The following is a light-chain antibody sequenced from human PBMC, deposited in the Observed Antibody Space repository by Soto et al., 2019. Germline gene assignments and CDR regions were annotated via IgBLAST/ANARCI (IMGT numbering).Light chain of an antibody. Sequence: EIALTQSPGTLSLSPGERATLSCRASQSVSNNYLAWYQEKPGQAPSLLIYGASSRATGIPDRFSGSGSGTDFTLTISRLEPEDFTVYYCQQYGNSPPWTFGQGTKVEIK. CDR1: QSVSNNY. CDR2: GAS. V-gene: IGKV3-20*01. CDR3: QQYGNSPPWT. J-gene: IGKJ1*01.